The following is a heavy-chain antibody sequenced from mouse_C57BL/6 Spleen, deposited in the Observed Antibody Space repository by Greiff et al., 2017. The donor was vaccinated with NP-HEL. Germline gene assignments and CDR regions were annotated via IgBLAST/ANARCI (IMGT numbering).Heavy chain of an antibody. CDR2: INPNNGGT. J-gene: IGHJ3*01. Sequence: EVQLQQSGPELVKPGASVKIPCKASGYTFTDYNMDWVKQSHGKSLEWIGDINPNNGGTIYNQKFKGKATLTVDKSSSTAYMELRSLTSEDTAVYYCARVAYGYDEGAWFAYWGQGTLVTVSA. V-gene: IGHV1-18*01. D-gene: IGHD2-2*01. CDR1: GYTFTDYN. CDR3: ARVAYGYDEGAWFAY.